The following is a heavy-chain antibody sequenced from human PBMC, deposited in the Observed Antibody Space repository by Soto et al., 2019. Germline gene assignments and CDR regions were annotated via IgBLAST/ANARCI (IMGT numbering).Heavy chain of an antibody. D-gene: IGHD4-17*01. CDR2: VYHSGSI. V-gene: IGHV4-4*02. CDR1: SGSISSTYW. CDR3: ARAGHYGDYVHWIAP. J-gene: IGHJ5*02. Sequence: QVQLQESGPGLVKPSGTLSLTCAVSSGSISSTYWWIWVRQPPGKALEWIGEVYHSGSINYSPSLCSRLTFSVDKSLNQFSLKLRSVTAADTAVYYCARAGHYGDYVHWIAPWGQGTLVTVSS.